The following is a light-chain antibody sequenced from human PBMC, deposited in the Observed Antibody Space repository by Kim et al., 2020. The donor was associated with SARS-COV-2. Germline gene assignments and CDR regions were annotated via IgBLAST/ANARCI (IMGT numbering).Light chain of an antibody. V-gene: IGLV3-19*01. Sequence: SSALTQDPAVSVALGQTVRITCQGDSLRSYYASWYQQKPGQAPVLVIYGKNNRPLGIPDRFSGSSSGNTASLTITGAQAEDEADYYCNSRDSSGNHYVFGTGTKVTVL. CDR2: GKN. CDR3: NSRDSSGNHYV. J-gene: IGLJ1*01. CDR1: SLRSYY.